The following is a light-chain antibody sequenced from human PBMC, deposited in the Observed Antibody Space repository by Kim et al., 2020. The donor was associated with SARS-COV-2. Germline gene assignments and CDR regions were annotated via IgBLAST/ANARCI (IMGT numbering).Light chain of an antibody. V-gene: IGLV3-21*04. Sequence: SYELTQPPSVSVAPGKTATISCGGNNIGSESVNWYQQKPGQAPVLVIFYDSDRPSGIPERFSGSNSGNTATLTISRVEAGDEADYYCQVWNSSSDRYVFG. J-gene: IGLJ1*01. CDR2: YDS. CDR1: NIGSES. CDR3: QVWNSSSDRYV.